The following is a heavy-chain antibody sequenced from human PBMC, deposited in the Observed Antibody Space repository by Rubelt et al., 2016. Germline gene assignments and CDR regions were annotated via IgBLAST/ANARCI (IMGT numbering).Heavy chain of an antibody. CDR1: GFTVSSNY. D-gene: IGHD3-3*01. J-gene: IGHJ4*02. V-gene: IGHV3-53*01. CDR2: IYSGGST. CDR3: ARGGGSGTVLRFLDHWRYFDY. Sequence: GSLRLSCAASGFTVSSNYMSWVRQAPGKGLEWVSVIYSGGSTYYADSVKGRFTISRDNSKNTLYLQMNSLRAEDTAVYYCARGGGSGTVLRFLDHWRYFDYWGQGTLVTVSS.